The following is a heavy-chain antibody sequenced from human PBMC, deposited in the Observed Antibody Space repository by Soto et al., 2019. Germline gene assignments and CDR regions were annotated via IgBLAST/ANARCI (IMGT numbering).Heavy chain of an antibody. V-gene: IGHV3-15*01. CDR3: TPDGYYYDSSGYDYYFDY. Sequence: GGSLRLSCAASGFTFSNAWMSWVRQAPGKGLEWVGRIKSKTDGGTTDYAAPVKGRFTISRDDSKNTLYLQMNSLKTEDTAVYYCTPDGYYYDSSGYDYYFDYWGQGTLVTVSS. D-gene: IGHD3-22*01. CDR1: GFTFSNAW. J-gene: IGHJ4*02. CDR2: IKSKTDGGTT.